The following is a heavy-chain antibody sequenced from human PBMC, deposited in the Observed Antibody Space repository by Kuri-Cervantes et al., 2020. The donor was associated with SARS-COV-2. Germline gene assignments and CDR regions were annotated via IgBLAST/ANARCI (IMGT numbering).Heavy chain of an antibody. J-gene: IGHJ6*02. D-gene: IGHD3-22*01. CDR2: INHSVST. V-gene: IGHV4-34*01. Sequence: LRLSCAVYGGSFSGYYWSWIRQPPGKGLEWIGEINHSVSTNYNPSLKSRVTISVDTSKNQFSLKLSSVTAADTAVYYCARRVVSGMDVWGQGTTVTVSS. CDR3: ARRVVSGMDV. CDR1: GGSFSGYY.